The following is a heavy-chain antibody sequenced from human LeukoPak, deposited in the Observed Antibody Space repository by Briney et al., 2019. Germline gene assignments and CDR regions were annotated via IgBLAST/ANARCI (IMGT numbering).Heavy chain of an antibody. CDR2: ISSSGSTI. Sequence: GGSLRLSCAASGFTVSSNYMSWVRQAPGKGLEWVSYISSSGSTIYYADSVKGRFTISRDNAKNSLYLQMNSLRAEGTAVYYCARDHSWAEYFQHWGQGTLVTVSS. V-gene: IGHV3-11*01. J-gene: IGHJ1*01. CDR3: ARDHSWAEYFQH. D-gene: IGHD6-13*01. CDR1: GFTVSSNY.